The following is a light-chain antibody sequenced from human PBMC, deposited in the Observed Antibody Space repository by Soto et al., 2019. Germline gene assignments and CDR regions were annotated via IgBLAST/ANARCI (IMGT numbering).Light chain of an antibody. CDR2: AAS. J-gene: IGKJ2*01. Sequence: DIQMTQSPSSLSASVGDRVTITCRASQSISSYLYWYQQKPGKAPKLLIYAASSLQSGVPSRFSGSGSGTDFTLTISSLQPEDFATYYCQQRYSTPTFGQGTKLEIK. CDR3: QQRYSTPT. V-gene: IGKV1-39*01. CDR1: QSISSY.